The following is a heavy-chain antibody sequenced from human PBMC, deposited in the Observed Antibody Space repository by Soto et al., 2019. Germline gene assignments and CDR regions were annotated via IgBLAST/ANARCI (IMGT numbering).Heavy chain of an antibody. V-gene: IGHV4-59*01. J-gene: IGHJ5*02. CDR2: IYFSGST. Sequence: QVQLQESGPGLVKPSQTLSLTCSVSGDSISPFYWSWIRQTPGKRLEWIGNIYFSGSTNYNPSLKSRVTISVDTSKNQFSLKLGSVTASDTAVYYCARDRERFDPWGPGTLVTVSS. D-gene: IGHD1-1*01. CDR3: ARDRERFDP. CDR1: GDSISPFY.